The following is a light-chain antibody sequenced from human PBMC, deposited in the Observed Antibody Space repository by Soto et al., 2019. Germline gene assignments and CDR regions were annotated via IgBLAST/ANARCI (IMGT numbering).Light chain of an antibody. Sequence: QSVLTQPASVSGSPGQSITISCTGTSSDIGDFNYVSWYQHHPGKAPRLMIYDVSNRPSGVSDRFSGSVSGNTASLTISGVQAEDEADYYCSSYTSTSTYVVFGGGTKLTVL. CDR3: SSYTSTSTYVV. CDR2: DVS. V-gene: IGLV2-14*03. CDR1: SSDIGDFNY. J-gene: IGLJ2*01.